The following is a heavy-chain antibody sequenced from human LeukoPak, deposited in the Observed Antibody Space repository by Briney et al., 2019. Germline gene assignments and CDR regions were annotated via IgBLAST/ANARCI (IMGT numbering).Heavy chain of an antibody. J-gene: IGHJ6*03. V-gene: IGHV3-23*01. CDR1: GFTFSSYA. CDR2: ISGSGGGT. D-gene: IGHD1-7*01. Sequence: GGSLRLSCAASGFTFSSYAMGWVRQAPGKGLEWVSAISGSGGGTYYADSVKGRFTISRDNSKNTLYLQMNSLRADDTAVYYCAKRRGLELTYYYHMDVWGKGTTVAVSS. CDR3: AKRRGLELTYYYHMDV.